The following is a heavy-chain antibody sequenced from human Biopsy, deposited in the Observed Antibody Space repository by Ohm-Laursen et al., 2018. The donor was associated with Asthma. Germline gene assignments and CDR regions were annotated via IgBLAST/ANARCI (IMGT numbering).Heavy chain of an antibody. Sequence: SLRPSCAASGFVFSQCGMHWVRQGPGKGLEWVALVSSDGHNKYYEQSVKGRFTISRDNSRNRLDLQINRLTVEDSAVYFCARQSGQDNGDSSAFDTWGQGTKVAVSS. V-gene: IGHV3-30*03. D-gene: IGHD3-22*01. CDR3: ARQSGQDNGDSSAFDT. J-gene: IGHJ3*02. CDR2: VSSDGHNK. CDR1: GFVFSQCG.